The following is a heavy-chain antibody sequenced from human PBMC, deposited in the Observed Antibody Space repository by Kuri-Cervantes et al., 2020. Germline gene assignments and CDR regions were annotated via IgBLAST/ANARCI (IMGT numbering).Heavy chain of an antibody. D-gene: IGHD6-19*01. CDR1: GFTVSSNY. CDR2: IYSGGST. Sequence: GGSLRLSCAASGFTVSSNYMSWVRQAPGKGLGWVSVIYSGGSTYYADSVKGRFTISRDNSKNTLYLQMNSLRAEDTAVYYCASGPVAVALYFDYWGQGTLVTVSS. CDR3: ASGPVAVALYFDY. J-gene: IGHJ4*02. V-gene: IGHV3-66*02.